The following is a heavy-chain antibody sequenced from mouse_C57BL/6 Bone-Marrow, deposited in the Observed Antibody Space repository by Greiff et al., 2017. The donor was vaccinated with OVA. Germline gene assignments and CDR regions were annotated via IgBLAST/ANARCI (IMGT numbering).Heavy chain of an antibody. CDR3: TRGGDYDGAWFAY. Sequence: EVKLEESGGGLVQPGGSMKLSCAASGFTFSDAWMDWVRQSPEKGLEWVAEIRNKANNHATYYAESVKGRFTISRDDSKSSVYLQMNSLRAEDTGIYYCTRGGDYDGAWFAYWGQGTLVTVSA. CDR1: GFTFSDAW. CDR2: IRNKANNHAT. D-gene: IGHD2-4*01. J-gene: IGHJ3*01. V-gene: IGHV6-6*01.